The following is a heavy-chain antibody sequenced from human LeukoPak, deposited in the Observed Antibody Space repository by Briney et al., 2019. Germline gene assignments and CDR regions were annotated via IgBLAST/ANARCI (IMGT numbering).Heavy chain of an antibody. D-gene: IGHD3-10*01. J-gene: IGHJ5*01. CDR3: ARRVGFYGSGSLNYFDP. Sequence: SETLSLTCTVSGGSLGSSSYYWGWLRQPPGKGLEWLGSIFRTGSTYYTASLKRRVSISVNTSKNHFVRNRTSVTAADTAVYFCARRVGFYGSGSLNYFDPWGQGILVSVSS. V-gene: IGHV4-39*02. CDR1: GGSLGSSSYY. CDR2: IFRTGST.